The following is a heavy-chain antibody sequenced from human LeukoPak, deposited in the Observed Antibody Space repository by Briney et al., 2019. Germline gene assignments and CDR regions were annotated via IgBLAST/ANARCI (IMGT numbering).Heavy chain of an antibody. V-gene: IGHV1-3*01. J-gene: IGHJ4*02. Sequence: GASVKISCKASEYTFTSYAMHWVRQAPGQRLEWMGWINAGNGNTKYSQKFQGRVTITRDTSASTAYMELSSLRSEDTAVYYCARGSITMVRGVIDYWGQGTLVTVSS. CDR1: EYTFTSYA. CDR2: INAGNGNT. CDR3: ARGSITMVRGVIDY. D-gene: IGHD3-10*01.